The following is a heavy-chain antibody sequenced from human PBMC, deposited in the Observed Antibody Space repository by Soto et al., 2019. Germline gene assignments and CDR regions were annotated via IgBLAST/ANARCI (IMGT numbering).Heavy chain of an antibody. J-gene: IGHJ4*02. CDR3: AKVREDIVLLVALDY. Sequence: QVQLVESGGRVVQPGRSLRLSCAASGFDFSNYVLHWVRQAPGKGLEWVAVMSFDGSDIYYADSVKGRFTISRDNSKNTLYLQMNNLRPEDTAGYYCAKVREDIVLLVALDYWGQGTLVTVSS. D-gene: IGHD2-8*01. CDR2: MSFDGSDI. V-gene: IGHV3-30*18. CDR1: GFDFSNYV.